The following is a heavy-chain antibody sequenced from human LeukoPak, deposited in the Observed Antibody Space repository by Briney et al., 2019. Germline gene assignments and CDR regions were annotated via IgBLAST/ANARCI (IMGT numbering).Heavy chain of an antibody. J-gene: IGHJ4*02. D-gene: IGHD6-13*01. CDR1: GFTVSSNY. Sequence: GGSLRLSCAASGFTVSSNYMSWVRQAPGKGLEWVSVIYSGGSTYYADSVKGRFTISRDNSKNTLYLQMNSLRAEDTAVYYCAKDQGGGIAAAGTGFDYWGQGTLVTVSS. CDR2: IYSGGST. CDR3: AKDQGGGIAAAGTGFDY. V-gene: IGHV3-53*05.